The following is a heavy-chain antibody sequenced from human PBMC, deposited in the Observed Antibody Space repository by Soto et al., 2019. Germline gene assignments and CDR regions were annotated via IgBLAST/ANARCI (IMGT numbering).Heavy chain of an antibody. J-gene: IGHJ4*02. CDR3: ARESEDLTSNFDY. CDR2: INTDGSNT. CDR1: GLTFNRYW. Sequence: GGSLRLSCAASGLTFNRYWMHWVRHAPGKGLVWVSHINTDGSNTNYADSVKGRCTISRDNAKNSLYLEMNSLRAEDTAAYYCARESEDLTSNFDYWGQGTLVTVSS. V-gene: IGHV3-74*01.